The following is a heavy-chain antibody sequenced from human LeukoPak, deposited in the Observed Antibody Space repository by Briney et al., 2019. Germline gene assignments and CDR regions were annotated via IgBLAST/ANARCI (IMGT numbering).Heavy chain of an antibody. J-gene: IGHJ4*02. CDR1: GSSFSNYNYY. D-gene: IGHD6-19*01. V-gene: IGHV4-39*01. CDR3: ARHSPTYSSGWYVFDY. CDR2: IHYVGST. Sequence: SETLSLTCTVSGSSFSNYNYYWGWIRQSPGKGLEWIGSIHYVGSTYYNPSLKSRVTISVDTSKNQFSLKLSSVTAADTAVYYCARHSPTYSSGWYVFDYWGQGTLVTVSS.